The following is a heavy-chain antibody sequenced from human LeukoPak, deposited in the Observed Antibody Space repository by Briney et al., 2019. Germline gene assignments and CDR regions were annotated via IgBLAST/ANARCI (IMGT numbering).Heavy chain of an antibody. V-gene: IGHV3-11*01. CDR1: GFTFSDFY. J-gene: IGHJ4*02. CDR2: ISSSSSSTI. D-gene: IGHD3-10*01. Sequence: GGSLRLSCAASGFTFSDFYMSWIRQAPGKGLEWVSYISSSSSSTIFYADSVKGRFTISRDNAKNSLYLQMNSLRAEDTAVYYCARDGGRGWDFDYWDQGTLVTVSS. CDR3: ARDGGRGWDFDY.